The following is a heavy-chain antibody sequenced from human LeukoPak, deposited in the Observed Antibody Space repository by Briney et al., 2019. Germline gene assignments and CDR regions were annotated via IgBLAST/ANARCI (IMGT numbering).Heavy chain of an antibody. D-gene: IGHD1-26*01. CDR1: GFTFDDYA. CDR2: ISWNSGSI. V-gene: IGHV3-9*01. Sequence: PGRSLRLSCAASGFTFDDYAMHWVRQAPGKGLEWVSGISWNSGSIGYADSVKGRFTISRDNAKNSLYLQMNSLRAEDTALYYCPKGGGATVFNWFDPWGQGTLVTVSS. CDR3: PKGGGATVFNWFDP. J-gene: IGHJ5*02.